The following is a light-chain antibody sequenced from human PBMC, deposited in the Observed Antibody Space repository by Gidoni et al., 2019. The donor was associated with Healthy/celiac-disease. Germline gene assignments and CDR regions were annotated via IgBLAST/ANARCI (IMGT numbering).Light chain of an antibody. CDR2: GNS. CDR3: QSYDSSSMWV. CDR1: SSNIGAGYD. J-gene: IGLJ2*01. V-gene: IGLV1-40*01. Sequence: QSVLTQPPSVSGAPGQRVTISCTGSSSNIGAGYDVHWYQQLPGTAPKLLIYGNSNRPSGVPDRFSGPKSGTSASLAITGLQAEDEADYYCQSYDSSSMWVFGGGTKLTVL.